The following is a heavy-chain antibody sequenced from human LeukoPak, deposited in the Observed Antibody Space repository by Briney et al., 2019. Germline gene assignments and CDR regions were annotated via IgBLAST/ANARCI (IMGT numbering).Heavy chain of an antibody. J-gene: IGHJ4*02. CDR1: GFTFSDYY. CDR3: AKDCSGGSCYDY. Sequence: PGGSLRLSCAASGFTFSDYYMDWVRQAPGKGLEWMANIKYDGSEKYYVDSVRGRFTISRDNAKNSLYLQMNSLTPEDTAVYFCAKDCSGGSCYDYWGQGTLVTVSS. V-gene: IGHV3-7*04. D-gene: IGHD2-15*01. CDR2: IKYDGSEK.